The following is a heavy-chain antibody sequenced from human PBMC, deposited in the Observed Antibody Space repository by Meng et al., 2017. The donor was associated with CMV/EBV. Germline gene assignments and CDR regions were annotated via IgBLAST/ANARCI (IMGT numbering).Heavy chain of an antibody. D-gene: IGHD3-10*01. CDR2: ISSSGSTI. Sequence: GESLKISCAASGFTFSDYYMNWIRQAPGKGLEWVSYISSSGSTIYYADSVKGRFTISRDNAKNSLYLQMNSLRAEDTAVYYCARDDLPKTVYYGSGSRHASIDYWGQGTLVTVSS. V-gene: IGHV3-11*04. CDR1: GFTFSDYY. J-gene: IGHJ4*02. CDR3: ARDDLPKTVYYGSGSRHASIDY.